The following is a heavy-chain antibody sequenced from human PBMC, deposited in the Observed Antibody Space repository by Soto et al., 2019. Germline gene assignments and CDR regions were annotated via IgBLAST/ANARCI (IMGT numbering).Heavy chain of an antibody. CDR3: ARGVPSSPFDY. CDR1: GFTVSSNY. V-gene: IGHV3-53*01. J-gene: IGHJ4*02. CDR2: IYSGGST. D-gene: IGHD3-10*01. Sequence: GGSLRLSCAASGFTVSSNYMSWVRQAPGKGLEWVSVIYSGGSTYYADSVKGRFTISRDNSKNTLYLQMNSLRAEDTAVYDCARGVPSSPFDYWGQGTLVTVSS.